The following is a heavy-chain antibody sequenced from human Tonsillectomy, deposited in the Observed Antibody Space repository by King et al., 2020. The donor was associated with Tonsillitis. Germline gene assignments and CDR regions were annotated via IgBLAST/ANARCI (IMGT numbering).Heavy chain of an antibody. J-gene: IGHJ4*02. V-gene: IGHV3-48*02. CDR2: ISSTSGTI. CDR1: GFIFTSHS. Sequence: VQSGGSLRLSCRASGFIFTSHSLNWVRQAPGKGLEWVSYISSTSGTIYYADSVRGRFTISRDNAKNSLYLQMNSLRDEDTAVYYCARSGGDYGYYGFFDYWGQGTLVTVSS. D-gene: IGHD4-17*01. CDR3: ARSGGDYGYYGFFDY.